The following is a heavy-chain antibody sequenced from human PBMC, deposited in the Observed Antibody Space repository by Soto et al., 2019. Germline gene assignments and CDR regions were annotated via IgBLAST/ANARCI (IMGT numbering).Heavy chain of an antibody. CDR2: IYYSGST. D-gene: IGHD2-8*01. CDR3: ARYNLGYCTNGVCSTEANYFDY. V-gene: IGHV4-31*03. Sequence: SETLSLTCTVSGGSISSGGYYWSWICQHPGKGLEWIGYIYYSGSTYYNPSLKSRVTISVDTSKNQFSLKLSSVTAADTAVYYCARYNLGYCTNGVCSTEANYFDYWGQGTLVTVSS. CDR1: GGSISSGGYY. J-gene: IGHJ4*02.